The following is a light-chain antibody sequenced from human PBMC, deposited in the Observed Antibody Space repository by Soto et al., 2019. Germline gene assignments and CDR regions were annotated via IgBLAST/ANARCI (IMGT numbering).Light chain of an antibody. V-gene: IGKV1-5*01. J-gene: IGKJ2*01. CDR1: QSISSW. CDR3: QQYNSYFRMYT. Sequence: DIQMTQSPSTLSASVGDRVTITCRASQSISSWLAWYQQKPGKAPKLLIYDASSLESGVPSRFSGSGSGTEFTLTISSLQPDDFATSYCQQYNSYFRMYTFGQGTKLEIK. CDR2: DAS.